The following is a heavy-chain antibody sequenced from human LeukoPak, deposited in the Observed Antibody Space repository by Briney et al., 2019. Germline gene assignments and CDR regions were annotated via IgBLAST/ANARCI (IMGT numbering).Heavy chain of an antibody. CDR1: GFTFSSYS. J-gene: IGHJ4*02. V-gene: IGHV3-48*04. D-gene: IGHD1-26*01. Sequence: PGGSLRLSCAASGFTFSSYSMNWVRQAPGKGLEWVSYISSSSSTIYYADSVKGRFTISRDNAKNSLYLQMNSLRAEDTAGYYCARGIVGATTVFDYWGQGTLVTVSS. CDR2: ISSSSSTI. CDR3: ARGIVGATTVFDY.